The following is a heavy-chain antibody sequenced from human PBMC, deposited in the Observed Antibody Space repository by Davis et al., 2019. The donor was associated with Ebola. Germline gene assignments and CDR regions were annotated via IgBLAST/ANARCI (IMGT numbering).Heavy chain of an antibody. Sequence: MPSETLSLTCAVSGGSTSSSNWWSWVRQPPGKVLEWIGEIYHSGSTNYNPSLKSRVTISVDTSKNQFSLKLSSVTAADTAVYYCARVRYYPFYYGMDVWGKGTTVTVSS. CDR1: GGSTSSSNW. D-gene: IGHD3-16*02. CDR3: ARVRYYPFYYGMDV. V-gene: IGHV4-4*02. CDR2: IYHSGST. J-gene: IGHJ6*04.